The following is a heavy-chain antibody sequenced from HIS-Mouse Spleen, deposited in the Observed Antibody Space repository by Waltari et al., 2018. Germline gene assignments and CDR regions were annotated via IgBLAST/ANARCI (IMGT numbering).Heavy chain of an antibody. D-gene: IGHD6-6*01. CDR3: ARGFRADSSSSGLMDY. CDR2: INHSGST. V-gene: IGHV4-34*01. J-gene: IGHJ4*02. CDR1: GGSFSGYY. Sequence: QVQLQQWGAGLLKPSETLSLTCAVYGGSFSGYYWSWIRQPPGKGLEWIGEINHSGSTNYNPSLKSRVTISVDTSKNQFSLKLSSVTAADTAVYYCARGFRADSSSSGLMDYWGQGTLVTVSS.